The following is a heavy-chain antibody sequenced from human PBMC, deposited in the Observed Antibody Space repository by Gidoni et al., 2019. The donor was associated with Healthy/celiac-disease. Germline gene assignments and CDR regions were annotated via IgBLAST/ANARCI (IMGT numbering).Heavy chain of an antibody. D-gene: IGHD7-27*01. CDR2: ISYDGSNK. V-gene: IGHV3-30-3*01. Sequence: QPPGKGLEWVAVISYDGSNKYYADSVKGRFTISRDNSKNTLYLQMNSLRAEDTAVYYCARAPGAPTLTFRGQGTLVTVSS. J-gene: IGHJ4*02. CDR3: ARAPGAPTLTF.